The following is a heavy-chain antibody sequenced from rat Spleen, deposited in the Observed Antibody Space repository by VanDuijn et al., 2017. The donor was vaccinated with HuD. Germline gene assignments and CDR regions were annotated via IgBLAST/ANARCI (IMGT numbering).Heavy chain of an antibody. CDR2: ISSDGSGT. J-gene: IGHJ3*01. CDR1: GFTFSNYD. V-gene: IGHV5-20*01. D-gene: IGHD1-7*01. Sequence: EVQLVESGGGLVQPGRSMKLSCAASGFTFSNYDMAWVRQAPTKGLEWVASISSDGSGTYYRDSVKGRFTISRDNTKSTLYLQKDSLRSEDTATYYCTTVRYYGFDSPFTYWGQGTLVAVSS. CDR3: TTVRYYGFDSPFTY.